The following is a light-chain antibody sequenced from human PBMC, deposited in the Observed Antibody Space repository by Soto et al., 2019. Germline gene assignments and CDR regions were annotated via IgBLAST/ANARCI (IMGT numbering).Light chain of an antibody. CDR3: QQYKTYPYT. CDR2: DAY. V-gene: IGKV1-5*01. CDR1: QSISSW. Sequence: DIQMTQSPSTLSASVGDRVTVTCRASQSISSWLAWYQQKPGKAPKVMIYDAYSLQSGVPSRFSGSGSGTEFTLTISSLQPDDVATYFCQQYKTYPYTFGQATKLEIK. J-gene: IGKJ2*01.